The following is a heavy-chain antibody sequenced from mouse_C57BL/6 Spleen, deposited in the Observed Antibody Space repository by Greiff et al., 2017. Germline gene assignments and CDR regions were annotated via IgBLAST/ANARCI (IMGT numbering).Heavy chain of an antibody. CDR3: ARGDYDYDGGVDY. CDR2: IYPGSGST. Sequence: QVQLQQPGAELVKPGASVKMSCKASGYTFTSYWITWVKQRPGQGLEWIGDIYPGSGSTNYNEKFKSKATLTVDTSSSTAYMQLSSLTSEDSAVYYCARGDYDYDGGVDYWGQGTTLTVSS. V-gene: IGHV1-55*01. D-gene: IGHD2-4*01. J-gene: IGHJ2*01. CDR1: GYTFTSYW.